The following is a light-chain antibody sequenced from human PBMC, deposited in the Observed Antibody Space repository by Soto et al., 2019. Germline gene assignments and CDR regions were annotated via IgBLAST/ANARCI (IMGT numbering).Light chain of an antibody. Sequence: DIQMTQSPSTLSASVGDRVTITCRASQSISSWLAWYQQKPGKAPKLLIYDASSLESGVPSRFSGSGSGTEFTLTISSLQPDDFATYYCQQYNSYPWTFGQGTKG. CDR3: QQYNSYPWT. CDR2: DAS. V-gene: IGKV1-5*01. J-gene: IGKJ1*01. CDR1: QSISSW.